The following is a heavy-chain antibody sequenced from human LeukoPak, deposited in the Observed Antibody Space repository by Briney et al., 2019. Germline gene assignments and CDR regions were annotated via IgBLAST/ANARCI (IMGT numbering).Heavy chain of an antibody. V-gene: IGHV1-46*01. D-gene: IGHD3-22*01. J-gene: IGHJ4*02. Sequence: GASVKVSCKASGYTFTTYYMHWLRQAPGQGLEWMGIINPSDGDTRYAQKFQGRVAVTRYTSTSTVYMELSSLISEDTAVYYCAREGKGIVDSSGYHFDHWGQEILVTVSS. CDR2: INPSDGDT. CDR3: AREGKGIVDSSGYHFDH. CDR1: GYTFTTYY.